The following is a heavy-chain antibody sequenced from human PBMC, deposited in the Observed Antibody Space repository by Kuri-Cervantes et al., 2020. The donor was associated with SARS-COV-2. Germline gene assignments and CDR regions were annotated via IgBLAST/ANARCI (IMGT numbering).Heavy chain of an antibody. CDR3: ARFQSSRGKPYYYYGMDV. Sequence: ASVKVSCKASGYTFTGYYMHWVRQAPGQGLEWMGWINPNSGGTNYAQKFQGRVTMTRDTSISTAYMELSRLRSDDTAVYYCARFQSSRGKPYYYYGMDVWDQGTTVTVSS. CDR1: GYTFTGYY. V-gene: IGHV1-2*02. J-gene: IGHJ6*02. CDR2: INPNSGGT. D-gene: IGHD6-6*01.